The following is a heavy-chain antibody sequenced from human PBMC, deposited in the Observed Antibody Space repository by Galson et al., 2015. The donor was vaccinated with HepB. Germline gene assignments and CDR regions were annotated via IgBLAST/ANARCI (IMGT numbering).Heavy chain of an antibody. D-gene: IGHD4/OR15-4a*01. J-gene: IGHJ5*02. CDR2: ISVSADET. CDR1: GFTFTSHA. CDR3: AKDHAPNA. V-gene: IGHV3-23*01. Sequence: SLRLSCAASGFTFTSHAMSWVRQAPGKGLEWVSGISVSADETNYADSVKGRFTISRDNSKSTVSLQMISLRAEDTAVYYCAKDHAPNAWGQGTLVTVSS.